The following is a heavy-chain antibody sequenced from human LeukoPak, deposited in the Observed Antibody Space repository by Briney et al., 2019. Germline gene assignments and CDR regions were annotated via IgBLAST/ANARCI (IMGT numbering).Heavy chain of an antibody. V-gene: IGHV3-48*02. CDR2: ISSSTSTI. J-gene: IGHJ4*02. Sequence: GGSLRLSCAASGLTFSSSAMSWVRQAPGKGLEWVSYISSSTSTIYYADSVKGRFTISRDNAKSSLYLQMNSLRDDDTAVYYCARDPGLDYWGQGTLVTVSS. CDR3: ARDPGLDY. CDR1: GLTFSSSA.